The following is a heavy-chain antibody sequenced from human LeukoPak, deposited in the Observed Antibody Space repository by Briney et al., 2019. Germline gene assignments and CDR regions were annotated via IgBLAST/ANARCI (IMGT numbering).Heavy chain of an antibody. Sequence: PSETLSLICTVSGGXISSYYCNWIRQPPGKGLEWIGYIHDSGSTKYNPSLKSRVAISVDTSKNQFSLKLSSVTAADTAVYYCARWYYSGWAFDYWGQGTLVTVSS. J-gene: IGHJ4*02. CDR1: GGXISSYY. D-gene: IGHD6-19*01. CDR3: ARWYYSGWAFDY. CDR2: IHDSGST. V-gene: IGHV4-59*08.